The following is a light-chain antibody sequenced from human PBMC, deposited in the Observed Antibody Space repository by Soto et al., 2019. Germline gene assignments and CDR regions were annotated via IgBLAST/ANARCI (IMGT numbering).Light chain of an antibody. CDR1: QTISSW. J-gene: IGKJ5*01. CDR2: KAS. Sequence: DIQMTQSPSTLSGSVGARLTITCRASQTISSWLAWYQQKPGKAPKLLIYKASTLKSGVPSRFSGSGSGTEFTLTISSLQPGDFATYYCQPSETYPLTVGPVTRLEIK. V-gene: IGKV1-5*03. CDR3: QPSETYPLT.